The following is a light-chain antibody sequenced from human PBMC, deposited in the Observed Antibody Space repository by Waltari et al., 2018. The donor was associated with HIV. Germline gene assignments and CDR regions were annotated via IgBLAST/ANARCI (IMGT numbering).Light chain of an antibody. CDR1: QSLLSNASNNNY. CDR3: QQCHTLPFT. CDR2: WAS. V-gene: IGKV4-1*01. Sequence: DVGVTQSPDSLTVSVGETATLNCKSSQSLLSNASNNNYLAWYQQRAGQRPKLLFYWASTRESGVPERFSGSGSGTDFTLTISSLRPEDAAVYYCQQCHTLPFTFGQGTKLEI. J-gene: IGKJ2*01.